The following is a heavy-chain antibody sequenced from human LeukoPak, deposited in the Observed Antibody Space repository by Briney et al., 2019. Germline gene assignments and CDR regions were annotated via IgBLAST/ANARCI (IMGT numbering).Heavy chain of an antibody. CDR1: GFTFSSYA. CDR2: ISGSGGST. CDR3: AKGITIFGVVIMPVDY. V-gene: IGHV3-23*01. J-gene: IGHJ4*02. D-gene: IGHD3-3*01. Sequence: PGGSLRLSCAASGFTFSSYAMSWVRQAPGKGLEWVSAISGSGGSTYYADSVKGRFTISRDNSKNTLYLQMNSLRAEDTAVYYCAKGITIFGVVIMPVDYWGQGTLVTVSS.